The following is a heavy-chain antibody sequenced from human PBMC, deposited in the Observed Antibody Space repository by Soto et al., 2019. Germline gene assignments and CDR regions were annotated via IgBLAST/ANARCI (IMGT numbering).Heavy chain of an antibody. D-gene: IGHD3-3*01. J-gene: IGHJ4*02. V-gene: IGHV4-34*01. Sequence: QVQLQQWGAGLLKPSETLSLTCAVYGGSFSGYYWSWIRQPPGKGLEWIGEVNHSGSAHYNPYLRSRVTISVDTSKNQFSLKLSSVTAADTAVFYCARGVYNAIFGVISLDYWGQGTLVTVSS. CDR1: GGSFSGYY. CDR2: VNHSGSA. CDR3: ARGVYNAIFGVISLDY.